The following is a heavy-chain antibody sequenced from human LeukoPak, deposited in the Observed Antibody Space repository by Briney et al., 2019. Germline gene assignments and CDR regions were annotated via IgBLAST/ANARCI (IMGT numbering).Heavy chain of an antibody. CDR3: ATGRWDY. CDR2: FDPEDGET. Sequence: ASVKVSCKVSGYTLTELSMHWVRQAPGKGLEWMGGFDPEDGETIYAQKFQGRVTMTGDTSTDTAYMELSSLRSEDTAVYYCATGRWDYWGQGTLVTVSS. CDR1: GYTLTELS. J-gene: IGHJ4*02. D-gene: IGHD5-24*01. V-gene: IGHV1-24*01.